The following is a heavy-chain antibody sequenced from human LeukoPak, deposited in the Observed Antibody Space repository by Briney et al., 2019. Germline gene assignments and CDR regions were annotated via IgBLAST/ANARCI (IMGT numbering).Heavy chain of an antibody. D-gene: IGHD3-22*01. CDR3: ARGTYYYDSSGYRH. Sequence: GGSLRLSCAASGSTFSSYAMHWVRQAPGKGLEWVAVISYDGSNKYYADSVKGRFTISRDNSKNTLYLQMNSLRAEDTAVYYCARGTYYYDSSGYRHWGQGTLVTVSS. V-gene: IGHV3-30-3*01. J-gene: IGHJ4*02. CDR2: ISYDGSNK. CDR1: GSTFSSYA.